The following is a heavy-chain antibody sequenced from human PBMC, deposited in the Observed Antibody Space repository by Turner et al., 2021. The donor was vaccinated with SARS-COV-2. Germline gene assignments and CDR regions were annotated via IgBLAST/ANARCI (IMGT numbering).Heavy chain of an antibody. V-gene: IGHV3-53*01. J-gene: IGHJ3*02. CDR1: GFTVSSNY. CDR3: ARGYSSGWYQSGAFDI. CDR2: TYSGGST. Sequence: EVQLVESGGGLIQPGGSLRLSRAASGFTVSSNYMSWVRQAPGKGLEWVSVTYSGGSTYYADSVKGRFTISRDNSKNTLYLQMNSLRAEDTAVHYCARGYSSGWYQSGAFDIWGQGTMVTVSS. D-gene: IGHD6-19*01.